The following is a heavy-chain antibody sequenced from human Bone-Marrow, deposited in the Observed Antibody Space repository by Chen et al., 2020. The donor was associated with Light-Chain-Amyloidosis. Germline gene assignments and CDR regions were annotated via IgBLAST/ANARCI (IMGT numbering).Heavy chain of an antibody. V-gene: IGHV5-51*01. Sequence: EVQLKRSGPEVKKPGGSRKISCKGSGYTFPNYWIGWVRQMPGKGLEWMGVIYPDDSDARYSPSFEGQVTISADKSITTAYLQWRSLKASDTAMYYCARRRDGYNFDYWGQGTLVTVSS. CDR3: ARRRDGYNFDY. CDR2: IYPDDSDA. D-gene: IGHD5-12*01. J-gene: IGHJ4*02. CDR1: GYTFPNYW.